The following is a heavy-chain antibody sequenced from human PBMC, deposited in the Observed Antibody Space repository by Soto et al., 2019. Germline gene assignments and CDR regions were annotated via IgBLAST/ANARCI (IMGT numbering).Heavy chain of an antibody. CDR2: ISSDGTDT. CDR3: ARSYIFGLDV. V-gene: IGHV3-74*03. Sequence: EVPLVESGGGLVQPGGSLRLSCAASGLTFSKSWMHWVRQAPGQGLEWVSLISSDGTDTKYADSVKGRFTISRDNAKTTVHLQMNSPRTEDTALYYCARSYIFGLDVWGQGTTVTVS. J-gene: IGHJ6*02. D-gene: IGHD4-4*01. CDR1: GLTFSKSW.